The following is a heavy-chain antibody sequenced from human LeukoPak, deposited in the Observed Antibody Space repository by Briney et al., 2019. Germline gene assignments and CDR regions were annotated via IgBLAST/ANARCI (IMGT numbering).Heavy chain of an antibody. Sequence: SETLSLTCTVSGGSISSSSYCWGWIRQPPGKGLEWIGSIYYSGSTYYNPSLKSRVTISVDTSKNQFSLKLSSVTAADTAVYYCARGLDTAMAHGAFDYWGQGTLVTVSS. CDR2: IYYSGST. CDR1: GGSISSSSYC. J-gene: IGHJ4*02. D-gene: IGHD5-18*01. CDR3: ARGLDTAMAHGAFDY. V-gene: IGHV4-39*07.